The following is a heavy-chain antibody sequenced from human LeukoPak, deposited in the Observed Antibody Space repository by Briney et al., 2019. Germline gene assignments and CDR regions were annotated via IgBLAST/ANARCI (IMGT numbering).Heavy chain of an antibody. V-gene: IGHV1-2*04. CDR3: ARGPRYFDWLLYEGNWFDP. CDR2: INPNSGGT. CDR1: GYTSTGYY. J-gene: IGHJ5*02. D-gene: IGHD3-9*01. Sequence: ASVKVSCKASGYTSTGYYMHWVRQAPGQGLEWMGWINPNSGGTNYAQKFQGWVTMTRDTSISTAYMELSRLRSDDTAVYYCARGPRYFDWLLYEGNWFDPWGQGTLVTVPS.